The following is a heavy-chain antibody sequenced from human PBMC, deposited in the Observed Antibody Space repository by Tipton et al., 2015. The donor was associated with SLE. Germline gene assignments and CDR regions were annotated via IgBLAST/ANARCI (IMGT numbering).Heavy chain of an antibody. CDR1: GDSVSSYS. J-gene: IGHJ4*02. V-gene: IGHV4-39*07. CDR3: ASGTLEWSHEPDY. CDR2: IYYSGSP. D-gene: IGHD3-3*01. Sequence: TLSLTCTVSGDSVSSYSWGWIRQPPGKGLEWIGNIYYSGSPYYNPSLKSRVTISVNTSKNQFSLRLSSVTAADTAMFYCASGTLEWSHEPDYWGQGTLVTVSS.